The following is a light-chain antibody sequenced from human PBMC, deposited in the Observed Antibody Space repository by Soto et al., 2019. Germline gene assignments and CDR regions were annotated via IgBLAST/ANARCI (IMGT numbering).Light chain of an antibody. V-gene: IGKV1-12*01. CDR2: SAS. Sequence: IQMTQSPSSLSASVGDRVTVTCRASQGISRSLAWYQQKPGKAPKLLIYSASSLQSGVPSRFSGSGFGTDFTLTISSLQPEDFATYYCQQADTFPITFGQGTRLEIK. CDR1: QGISRS. J-gene: IGKJ5*01. CDR3: QQADTFPIT.